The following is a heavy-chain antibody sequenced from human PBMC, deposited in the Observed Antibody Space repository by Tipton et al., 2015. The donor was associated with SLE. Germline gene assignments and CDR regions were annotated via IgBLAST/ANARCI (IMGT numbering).Heavy chain of an antibody. D-gene: IGHD7-27*01. Sequence: SLRLSCAASGFTFSSYGMHWVRQAPGKGLEWVAVIWYDGSNRYYADSVKGRFTISRDNSKNTLYLQMNSLRAEDTAVYYCAIGLWGSDYWGQGTLVTVSS. CDR1: GFTFSSYG. CDR3: AIGLWGSDY. CDR2: IWYDGSNR. V-gene: IGHV3-33*01. J-gene: IGHJ4*02.